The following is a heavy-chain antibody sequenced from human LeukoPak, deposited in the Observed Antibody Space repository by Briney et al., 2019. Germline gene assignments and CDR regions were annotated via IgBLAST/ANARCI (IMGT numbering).Heavy chain of an antibody. CDR2: FDPEDGET. CDR1: GYTLTELS. V-gene: IGHV1-24*01. J-gene: IGHJ4*02. CDR3: ATVSYSSSLSPLFDY. Sequence: EASVKVSCKVSGYTLTELSMHWVRQAPGKGLEWMGGFDPEDGETIYAQKFQGRVTMTEDTSTDTAYMELSSLRSEDTAVYYCATVSYSSSLSPLFDYWGQGTLVTVSS. D-gene: IGHD6-13*01.